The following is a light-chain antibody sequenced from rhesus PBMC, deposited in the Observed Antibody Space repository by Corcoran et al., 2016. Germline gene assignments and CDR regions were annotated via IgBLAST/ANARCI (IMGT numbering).Light chain of an antibody. CDR2: KTS. J-gene: IGKJ4*01. CDR3: LQYSNAPLT. CDR1: LSFNHY. Sequence: DIQMTQSPSSLSASVGDTVTITCRASLSFNHYLDWYQQKPGKAPKLLIYKTSSLQSGVPSRFSGSGSGTDFTLTISGLQPEDIATYYCLQYSNAPLTFGGGTKVEIK. V-gene: IGKV1-22*01.